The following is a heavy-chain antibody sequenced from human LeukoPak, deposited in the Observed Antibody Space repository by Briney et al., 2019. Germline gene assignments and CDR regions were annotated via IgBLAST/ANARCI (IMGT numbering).Heavy chain of an antibody. Sequence: PGGSLGLSCAASGFTFSRYGMHWVRQAPGKGLEWVAVIGSDAKTKYYADSVRGRFTISRDNSKNTLYLQMNSLRAEDTAVYYCANKGTPAQLDYWGQGTLVTVSS. CDR3: ANKGTPAQLDY. J-gene: IGHJ4*02. CDR1: GFTFSRYG. V-gene: IGHV3-30*02. D-gene: IGHD2-2*01. CDR2: IGSDAKTK.